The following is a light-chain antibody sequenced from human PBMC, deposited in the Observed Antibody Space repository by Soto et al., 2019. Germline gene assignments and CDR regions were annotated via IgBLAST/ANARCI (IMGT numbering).Light chain of an antibody. CDR3: SSYTSNSTLYV. CDR1: SSGVGGYNY. Sequence: QSVLTQPASVSGSPGQSITISCTGTSSGVGGYNYVSWYQQHPGKAPKLMIYEVSNRPSGVSNRFSGSKSGNTASLTISGLQAEDEADYYCSSYTSNSTLYVFGTGSQGHRP. CDR2: EVS. V-gene: IGLV2-14*01. J-gene: IGLJ1*01.